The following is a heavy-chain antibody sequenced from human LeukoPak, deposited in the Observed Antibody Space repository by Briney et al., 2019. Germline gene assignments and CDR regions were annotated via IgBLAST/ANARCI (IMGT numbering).Heavy chain of an antibody. CDR2: ISGGGGST. CDR3: AKDRYCTNGVCSYSSYDY. Sequence: GGSLRLSCAASGFTFTSYSMNWVRQAPGKGLEWVSTISGGGGSTYYADSVKGRFTISRDNSKNTLYLQVNSLRAEDTAVYYCAKDRYCTNGVCSYSSYDYWGQGTLVTVSS. J-gene: IGHJ4*02. V-gene: IGHV3-23*01. CDR1: GFTFTSYS. D-gene: IGHD2-8*01.